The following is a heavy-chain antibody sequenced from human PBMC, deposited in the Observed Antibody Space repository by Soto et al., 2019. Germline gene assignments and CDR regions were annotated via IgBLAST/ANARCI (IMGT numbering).Heavy chain of an antibody. V-gene: IGHV3-30-3*01. Sequence: QVQLVESGGGVVQPGGSLRLSCAARGFALSPYTIHWVRQAPGKGLEWVAGLSSDGSNNFYPDSVKGRITISRDNSKTTVHLQINNLRTEDTALYYCAKDAEMHATRLLSYFALDLWGRGTTVTVSS. D-gene: IGHD3-10*01. CDR1: GFALSPYT. J-gene: IGHJ6*02. CDR3: AKDAEMHATRLLSYFALDL. CDR2: LSSDGSNN.